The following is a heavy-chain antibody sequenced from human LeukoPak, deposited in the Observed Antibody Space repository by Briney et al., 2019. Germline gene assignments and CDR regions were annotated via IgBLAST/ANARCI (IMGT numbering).Heavy chain of an antibody. D-gene: IGHD3-16*01. V-gene: IGHV1-8*02. CDR1: GYTFTSFG. CDR3: ARGRGGGWFDS. Sequence: ASVKVSCKASGYTFTSFGINWVRQATGQGLEWMGWMNPNTGTTDYAQKFQGRVTMARDTSINTAYMELSSLRSDDTAVYYCARGRGGGWFDSWGQGTLVTVSS. CDR2: MNPNTGTT. J-gene: IGHJ5*01.